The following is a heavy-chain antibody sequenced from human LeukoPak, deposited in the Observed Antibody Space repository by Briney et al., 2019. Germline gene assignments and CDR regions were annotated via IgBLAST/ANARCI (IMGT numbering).Heavy chain of an antibody. CDR1: GFSLTTSGVG. J-gene: IGHJ4*02. CDR2: VYWNDDK. CDR3: AHRREGTPPLG. V-gene: IGHV2-5*01. Sequence: SGPTPVNPTQTLTLTCTFSGFSLTTSGVGVGWIRQPPGKALEWLALVYWNDDKRYSPSLKSRLTITKDTSKNQVVLTMTNVDPVDTATYYCAHRREGTPPLGWGQGTLVTVSS. D-gene: IGHD1-7*01.